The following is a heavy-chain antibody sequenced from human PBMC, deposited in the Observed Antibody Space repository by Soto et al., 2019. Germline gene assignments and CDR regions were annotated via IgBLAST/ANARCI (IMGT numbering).Heavy chain of an antibody. V-gene: IGHV3-21*01. J-gene: IGHJ4*02. D-gene: IGHD1-26*01. CDR2: ISSSSSYI. CDR3: ARDRIVGATIDY. CDR1: GFTFSSYS. Sequence: GGSLRLSCAASGFTFSSYSMNWVRQAPGKGLEWVSSISSSSSYIYYADSVKGRFTISRDNAKNSLYLQMNSLRAEDTAVYYCARDRIVGATIDYWGQGTLVTVSS.